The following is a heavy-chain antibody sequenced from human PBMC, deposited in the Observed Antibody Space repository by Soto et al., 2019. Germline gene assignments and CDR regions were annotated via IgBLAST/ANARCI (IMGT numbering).Heavy chain of an antibody. CDR3: ARDTPSVVVISPYYYGMDV. Sequence: QVQLVESGGGVVQPGRSLRLSCAASGFTFSSYGMHWVRQAPGKGLEWVAVIWYDGSNKYYADSVKGRFTISRDNSKNTLYLQMNSLRAEDTAVYYCARDTPSVVVISPYYYGMDVWGQGTTVTVSS. CDR1: GFTFSSYG. V-gene: IGHV3-33*01. J-gene: IGHJ6*02. D-gene: IGHD3-22*01. CDR2: IWYDGSNK.